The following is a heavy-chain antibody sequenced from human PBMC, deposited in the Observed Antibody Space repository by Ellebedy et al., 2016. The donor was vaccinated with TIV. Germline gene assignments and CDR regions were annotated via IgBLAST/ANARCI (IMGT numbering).Heavy chain of an antibody. V-gene: IGHV4-61*01. CDR3: ARGHYGSGTYFAPGE. D-gene: IGHD3-10*01. Sequence: MPGGSLRLSCTVSGGSVSSANYYWTWFRQPPGKGLEGIGYIYSSWRTDYKHSLKSRMAISEDTSRNQISLKLSSVNAADTAVYYCARGHYGSGTYFAPGEWGQGALVTVSS. CDR1: GGSVSSANYY. CDR2: IYSSWRT. J-gene: IGHJ4*02.